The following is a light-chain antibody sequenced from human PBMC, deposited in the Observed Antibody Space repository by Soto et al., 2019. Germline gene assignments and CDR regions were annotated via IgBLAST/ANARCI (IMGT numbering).Light chain of an antibody. CDR3: QQSWTTPWT. J-gene: IGKJ1*01. V-gene: IGKV1-39*01. Sequence: DIQTTQSPSSLSASIGDRVTLTCRASENINSFLNWYQQKPGKAPKLLIYAASNLHSGVPSRFSGSRSGTDFTLTITSLQPEDFATYYCQQSWTTPWTFGQGTKVDI. CDR2: AAS. CDR1: ENINSF.